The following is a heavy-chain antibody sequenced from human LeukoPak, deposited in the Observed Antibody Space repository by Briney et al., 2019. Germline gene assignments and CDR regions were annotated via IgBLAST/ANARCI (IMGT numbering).Heavy chain of an antibody. J-gene: IGHJ5*02. Sequence: ASVKVSCKASGYTFTSYGISWVRQAPGQGLEWMGWISAYNGNTNYAQKLQGRVTMTTDTSTSTAYMELRSLRSDGTAVYYCATVSGSYQMNWFDPWGQGTLVTVSS. V-gene: IGHV1-18*01. CDR1: GYTFTSYG. D-gene: IGHD1-26*01. CDR3: ATVSGSYQMNWFDP. CDR2: ISAYNGNT.